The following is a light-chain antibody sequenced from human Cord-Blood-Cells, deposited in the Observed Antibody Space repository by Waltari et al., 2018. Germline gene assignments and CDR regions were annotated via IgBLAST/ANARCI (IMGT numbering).Light chain of an antibody. J-gene: IGKJ3*01. CDR1: QSVSSSY. CDR3: QQYGSSPFT. Sequence: IVLTQSPGTLSLSPGERATLSCRASQSVSSSYLAWYQQKPGQAPRLLIYGASSRATGIPDSFSGSGSGTDFTLTISRLEPEDFAGYYCQQYGSSPFTFGPGTKVDIK. CDR2: GAS. V-gene: IGKV3-20*01.